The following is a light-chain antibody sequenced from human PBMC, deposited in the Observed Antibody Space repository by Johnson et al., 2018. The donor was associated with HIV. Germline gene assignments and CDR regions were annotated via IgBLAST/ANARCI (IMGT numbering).Light chain of an antibody. V-gene: IGLV1-51*02. Sequence: QSVLTQPPSVSAAPGQKVTISCSGSSSNIGNNYISWYQQHPGTAPKLLIYENNKRPSGSPDRLSGSKSGTSATLGITGLQTGDEADYYCGTWDSSLSAYVFGTGTKVTVL. CDR3: GTWDSSLSAYV. J-gene: IGLJ1*01. CDR1: SSNIGNNY. CDR2: ENN.